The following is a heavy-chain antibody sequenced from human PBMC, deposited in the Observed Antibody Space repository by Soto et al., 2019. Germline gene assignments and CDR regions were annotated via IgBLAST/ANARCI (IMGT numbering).Heavy chain of an antibody. D-gene: IGHD2-15*01. CDR2: ICSNDEK. Sequence: QVTLKESGPVLVKPTEPLTLTCTVSGFSLSNARMGVSWFRQPPGKALEWLAHICSNDEKSYSTSLKIRLTISKDTSKSLVVLTMTDMDPVGTASYYCARIGSGGTYYFDCWGQGTLVTVSS. CDR3: ARIGSGGTYYFDC. J-gene: IGHJ4*02. V-gene: IGHV2-26*01. CDR1: GFSLSNARMG.